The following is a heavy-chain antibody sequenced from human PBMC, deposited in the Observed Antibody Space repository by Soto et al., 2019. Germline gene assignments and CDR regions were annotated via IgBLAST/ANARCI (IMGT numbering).Heavy chain of an antibody. Sequence: ASVKVSCKASGYTFTSYDINWVRQATGQGLEWMGWMNPNSGNTGYAQKFQGRVTMTRNTSISTAYMELSSLRSEDTAVYYCARGHIPGDWFDPWGQGTLVTVSS. D-gene: IGHD2-21*01. J-gene: IGHJ5*02. CDR2: MNPNSGNT. CDR3: ARGHIPGDWFDP. V-gene: IGHV1-8*01. CDR1: GYTFTSYD.